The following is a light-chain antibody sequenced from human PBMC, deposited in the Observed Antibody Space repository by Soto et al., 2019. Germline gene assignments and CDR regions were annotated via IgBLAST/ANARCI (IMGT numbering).Light chain of an antibody. CDR3: CSYAGSYTHV. Sequence: QSALTQPHSVSGSPGQSVTISCTGTSSDVGGHNYVSWYQHHPGKAPKLIIYDVSERPSGVPDRFSGSKSGNTGNTASLTISGLQAEDEADYYCCSYAGSYTHVFGSGTKVTVL. J-gene: IGLJ1*01. CDR1: SSDVGGHNY. CDR2: DVS. V-gene: IGLV2-11*01.